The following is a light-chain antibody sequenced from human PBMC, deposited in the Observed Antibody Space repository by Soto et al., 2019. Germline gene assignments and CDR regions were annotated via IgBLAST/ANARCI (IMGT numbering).Light chain of an antibody. CDR2: DVS. J-gene: IGLJ1*01. V-gene: IGLV2-14*03. CDR1: SSDVGSYNY. CDR3: SSYTTSNTRQIV. Sequence: SVLTQPASVSGSPGQSITISCTGTSSDVGSYNYVSWYQHHPGKAPKLLIYDVSNRPSGISNRFSGSKSDNTASLTISGLQPEDEADYYCSSYTTSNTRQIVFGTGTKVTVL.